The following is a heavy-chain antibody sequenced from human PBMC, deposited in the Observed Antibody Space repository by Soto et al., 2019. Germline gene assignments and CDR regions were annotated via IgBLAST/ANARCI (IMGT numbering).Heavy chain of an antibody. CDR1: GVSFNNNG. CDR3: ARGLYYGSGSYSPYGMDV. V-gene: IGHV1-69*01. CDR2: VSPPFRTS. D-gene: IGHD3-10*01. Sequence: QVQLVQSGAEVKKPGSSVKVSCKTSGVSFNNNGIGWVRQAPGHGLEWMGGVSPPFRTSNYARKFQGRISTTADASTGTINMELSSLESEDTAQYYCARGLYYGSGSYSPYGMDVWGQGTTVTVSS. J-gene: IGHJ6*02.